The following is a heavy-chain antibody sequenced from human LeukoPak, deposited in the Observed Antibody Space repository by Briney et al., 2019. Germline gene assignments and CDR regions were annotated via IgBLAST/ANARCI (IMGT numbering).Heavy chain of an antibody. CDR3: AKAGVPSGYDDLDY. CDR1: GFTFSSYA. V-gene: IGHV3-23*01. CDR2: ISGSGGST. D-gene: IGHD5-12*01. J-gene: IGHJ4*02. Sequence: GGSLRLSCAASGFTFSSYAMSWVRQAPGKGLEWVSAISGSGGSTYYADSVKGRFTISRDNSKNTLSLQMNSLRAEDTAVYYCAKAGVPSGYDDLDYWGQGTLVTASS.